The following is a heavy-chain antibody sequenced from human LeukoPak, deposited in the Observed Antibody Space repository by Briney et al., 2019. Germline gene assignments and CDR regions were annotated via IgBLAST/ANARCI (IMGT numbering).Heavy chain of an antibody. Sequence: GASVKVSCKASGYTFTGYYMHWVRQAPGQGLEWMGWINPNSGGTNYAQKFQGRVTMTRDTSISTAYMELSKLRSDDTAVYYCASAPAGGFWSAGYYYYMDVWGKGTTVTVSS. CDR1: GYTFTGYY. D-gene: IGHD3-3*01. V-gene: IGHV1-2*02. CDR3: ASAPAGGFWSAGYYYYMDV. CDR2: INPNSGGT. J-gene: IGHJ6*03.